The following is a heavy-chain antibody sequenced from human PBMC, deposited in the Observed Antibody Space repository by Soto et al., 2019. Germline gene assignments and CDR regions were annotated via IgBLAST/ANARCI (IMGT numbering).Heavy chain of an antibody. V-gene: IGHV4-59*01. CDR3: ARLQYTVVTALDI. CDR2: IYQTVNT. D-gene: IGHD2-15*01. J-gene: IGHJ3*02. Sequence: QVQLQESGPRLVKPSETLSLTCSVSGVSIGSNFWSWIRQAPGKGPELVGYIYQTVNTNYNPALKSRVTISMDTSKNQLSLQLSSVTAADTAVYYCARLQYTVVTALDIWGQGTMVTVSS. CDR1: GVSIGSNF.